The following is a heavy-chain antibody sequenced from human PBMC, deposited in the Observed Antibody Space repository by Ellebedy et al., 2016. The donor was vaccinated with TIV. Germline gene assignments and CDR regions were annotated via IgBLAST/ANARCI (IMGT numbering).Heavy chain of an antibody. CDR3: ARDPGWGASDI. CDR2: ISPDGSVK. D-gene: IGHD1-26*01. J-gene: IGHJ3*02. Sequence: GESLKISXAASGFTFTTDWMTWVRQAPGRGLEWLGFISPDGSVKNFVESVKGRFTISRDNGEKSLYLHMNSLRAEDTAVYYCARDPGWGASDIWGQGTVVTVSS. CDR1: GFTFTTDW. V-gene: IGHV3-7*01.